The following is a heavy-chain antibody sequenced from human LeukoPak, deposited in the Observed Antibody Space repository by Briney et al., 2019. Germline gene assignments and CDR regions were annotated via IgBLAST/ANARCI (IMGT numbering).Heavy chain of an antibody. CDR2: IYTSGST. CDR3: ARGFRSGYHNFDY. Sequence: PSETLSLTCSVSDGSMKRYHWSWIRQPAGKGLEWIGRIYTSGSTDYNPSLMSRVTMSVDTSKNQFSLKLSSVTAADTAVYYCARGFRSGYHNFDYWGQGTLVTVSS. J-gene: IGHJ4*02. V-gene: IGHV4-4*07. CDR1: DGSMKRYH. D-gene: IGHD3-22*01.